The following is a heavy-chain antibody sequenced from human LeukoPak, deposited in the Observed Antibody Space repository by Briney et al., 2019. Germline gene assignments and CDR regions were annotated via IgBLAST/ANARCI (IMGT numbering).Heavy chain of an antibody. D-gene: IGHD6-19*01. CDR3: ARSRGASSGYYYYYYGMDV. V-gene: IGHV4-39*01. J-gene: IGHJ6*02. CDR2: IYYSGST. Sequence: SETLSLTCTVSGGSISSSSYYWGWIRQPPGKGLEWIGSIYYSGSTYYNPSVKSRVTISVDTSKNQFSLKLSSVTAADTAVYYCARSRGASSGYYYYYYGMDVWGQGTTVTVSS. CDR1: GGSISSSSYY.